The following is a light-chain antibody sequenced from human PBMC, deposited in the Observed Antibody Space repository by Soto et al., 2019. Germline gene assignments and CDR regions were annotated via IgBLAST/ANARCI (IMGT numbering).Light chain of an antibody. J-gene: IGKJ1*01. CDR3: QQRDNWPWT. CDR1: QSVSNN. Sequence: EIVMTQSPATLSVSPGERATLSCRASQSVSNNLVWYQQKPGQAPRLLIYGASTRATGIPARFSGSGSGTEFTLTISSLQSEDFAIYYCQQRDNWPWTFGQGAKVEIK. CDR2: GAS. V-gene: IGKV3-15*01.